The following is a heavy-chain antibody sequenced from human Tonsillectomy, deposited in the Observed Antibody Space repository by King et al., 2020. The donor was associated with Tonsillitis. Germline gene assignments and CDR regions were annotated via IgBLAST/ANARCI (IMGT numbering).Heavy chain of an antibody. CDR3: VRHETNGYYYFDY. J-gene: IGHJ4*02. Sequence: QLQESGPGLVKPSETLSLTCSVSGGSINNSYHYWGWIRQSPGKGLEWIGSIYFTGITYYNPSLKSPVTISVDTSKNQFSLRLSSVTAADTAVYYCVRHETNGYYYFDYWGQGTLVTVSS. V-gene: IGHV4-39*01. D-gene: IGHD2-8*01. CDR2: IYFTGIT. CDR1: GGSINNSYHY.